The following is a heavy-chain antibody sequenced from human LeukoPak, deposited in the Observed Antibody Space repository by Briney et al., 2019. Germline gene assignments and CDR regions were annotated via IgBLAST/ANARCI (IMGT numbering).Heavy chain of an antibody. V-gene: IGHV4-34*01. CDR3: ASARTSSRSWFTFDY. D-gene: IGHD6-13*01. J-gene: IGHJ4*02. CDR1: GGSFSGYY. CDR2: INHSGST. Sequence: NSSETLSLTCAVYGGSFSGYYWSWIRQPPGKGLEWIGEINHSGSTNYNPSLKSRVTISVDTSKNQLSLKLSSVTAADTAVYYCASARTSSRSWFTFDYWGQGILVTVSS.